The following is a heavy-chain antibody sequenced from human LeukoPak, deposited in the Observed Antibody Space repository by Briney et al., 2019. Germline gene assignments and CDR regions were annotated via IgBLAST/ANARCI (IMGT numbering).Heavy chain of an antibody. J-gene: IGHJ6*02. V-gene: IGHV5-51*01. D-gene: IGHD6-13*01. CDR1: GYSFTNYW. Sequence: ESLKISCKGSGYSFTNYWIGWVRQMPGKGLEWMGIIYPGDSDTRYSPSFQGQVTISADKSISTAYLQWSSLKASDTAMYYCARHGRGIAAAGTYYYYYGMDVWGQGTTVTVSS. CDR3: ARHGRGIAAAGTYYYYYGMDV. CDR2: IYPGDSDT.